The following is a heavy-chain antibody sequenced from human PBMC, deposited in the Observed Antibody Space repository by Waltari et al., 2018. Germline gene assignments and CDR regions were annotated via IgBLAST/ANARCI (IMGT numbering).Heavy chain of an antibody. Sequence: QLQLQESGPGLVKPSETLSLSCTVSGDSISSTSYNWGWIRQPPGKGLEWIGSIYYFQYSGRTYYNPALKSRGTISVDTSKNQFSLKLNSVTAADTAVYYCVRDLHYCSRNNCYFDYWGQGTLVTVSS. V-gene: IGHV4-39*07. CDR1: GDSISSTSYN. D-gene: IGHD2-2*01. CDR2: IYYFQYSGRT. J-gene: IGHJ4*02. CDR3: VRDLHYCSRNNCYFDY.